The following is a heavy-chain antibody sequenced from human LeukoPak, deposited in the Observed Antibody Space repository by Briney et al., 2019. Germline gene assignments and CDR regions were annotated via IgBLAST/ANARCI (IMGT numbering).Heavy chain of an antibody. CDR3: GVDILTGYGAFDI. D-gene: IGHD3-9*01. Sequence: ASVKVSCKASGYTLISYGISWVRQAPGQGLEWMGWISAYNGHTNYAQKLQGRVTMTTDTSTSTAYMELRSLRSDDTAVYYCGVDILTGYGAFDIWGQGTMVTVSS. J-gene: IGHJ3*02. CDR2: ISAYNGHT. V-gene: IGHV1-18*01. CDR1: GYTLISYG.